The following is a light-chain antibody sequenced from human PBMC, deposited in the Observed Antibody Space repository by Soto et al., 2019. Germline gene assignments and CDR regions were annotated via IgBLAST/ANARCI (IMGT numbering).Light chain of an antibody. Sequence: QSVLTQPPSASGTPGQRVTISCSGSSSNIGSNHVYWYQQFPGMAPKLLMYRSDQRPTGVPDRFSGSRSGTSASLAISGLRSDDEADYHCSARDDFLSGVVFGGGTKLTVL. CDR2: RSD. V-gene: IGLV1-47*01. CDR1: SSNIGSNH. J-gene: IGLJ2*01. CDR3: SARDDFLSGVV.